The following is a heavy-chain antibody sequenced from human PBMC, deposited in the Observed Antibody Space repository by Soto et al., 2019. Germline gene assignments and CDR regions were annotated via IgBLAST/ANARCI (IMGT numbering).Heavy chain of an antibody. J-gene: IGHJ3*02. Sequence: SETLSLTCTVSGGSISSYYWSWIRQPPGKGLEWIGYIYYSGSTNYNPSLKSRVTISVDTSKNQFSLKLSSVTAADTAVYYCARGSGRYGGAFDIWGQGTMVTVSS. CDR1: GGSISSYY. CDR3: ARGSGRYGGAFDI. D-gene: IGHD6-19*01. V-gene: IGHV4-59*01. CDR2: IYYSGST.